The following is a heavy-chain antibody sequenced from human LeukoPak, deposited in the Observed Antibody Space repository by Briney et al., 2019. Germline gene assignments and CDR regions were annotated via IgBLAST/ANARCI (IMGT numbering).Heavy chain of an antibody. V-gene: IGHV4-34*01. D-gene: IGHD4-11*01. CDR1: GGSFSGYY. J-gene: IGHJ6*02. CDR2: INHSGST. CDR3: ARGHSNYFYYYYGMDV. Sequence: SETLSLTCAVYGGSFSGYYWSWIRQPPGKGLEWIGEINHSGSTNYNPSLKSRVTISVDTSKNQFSLKLSSVTAADTAVYYCARGHSNYFYYYYGMDVWGQGTTVTVS.